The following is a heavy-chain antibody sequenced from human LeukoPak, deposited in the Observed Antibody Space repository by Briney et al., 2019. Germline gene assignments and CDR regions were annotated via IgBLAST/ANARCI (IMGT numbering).Heavy chain of an antibody. CDR3: ARMSSGYYGYFDY. D-gene: IGHD3-22*01. J-gene: IGHJ4*02. CDR1: GGSISSSK. V-gene: IGHV4-59*01. Sequence: SETLSLTCTVSGGSISSSKWSWIRQPPGKGLEWIGYMYYSGSTNYNPSLKSRVTIAVDTSKNQFSLKLSSVTAADTAVYYCARMSSGYYGYFDYWGQGTLVTVSS. CDR2: MYYSGST.